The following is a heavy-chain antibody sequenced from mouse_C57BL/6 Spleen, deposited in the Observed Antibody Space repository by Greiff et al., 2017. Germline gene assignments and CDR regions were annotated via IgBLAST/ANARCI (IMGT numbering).Heavy chain of an antibody. Sequence: QVQLKQSGAELVKPGASVKISCKASGYAFSSYWMNWVKQRPGKGLEWIGQIYPGDGDTNYNGKFKGKATLTADKTSSTAYMQLSILTSEDSAVYFGAREDYDYDAMDYWGQGTSVTVSS. CDR3: AREDYDYDAMDY. CDR2: IYPGDGDT. V-gene: IGHV1-80*01. CDR1: GYAFSSYW. D-gene: IGHD1-1*02. J-gene: IGHJ4*01.